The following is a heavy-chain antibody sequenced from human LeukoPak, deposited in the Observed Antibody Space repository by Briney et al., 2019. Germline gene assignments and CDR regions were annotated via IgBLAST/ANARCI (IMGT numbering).Heavy chain of an antibody. J-gene: IGHJ5*02. CDR1: GYTFTDYF. CDR2: INPDSGGT. CDR3: ARSDSYTWFDP. V-gene: IGHV1-2*06. Sequence: GASVKVSCKASGYTFTDYFMHWVRQAPGQGLEWMGRINPDSGGTNYAQKFQGRVTMTRDTSISTVYVELSRLRSDDTAVYYCARSDSYTWFDPWGQGTLVTVSS. D-gene: IGHD2-15*01.